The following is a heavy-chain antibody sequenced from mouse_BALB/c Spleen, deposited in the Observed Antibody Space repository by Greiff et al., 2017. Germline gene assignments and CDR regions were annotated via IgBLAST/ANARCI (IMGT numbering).Heavy chain of an antibody. CDR2: ISNGGGST. V-gene: IGHV5-12-2*01. D-gene: IGHD4-1*01. J-gene: IGHJ2*01. CDR1: GFTFSSYT. CDR3: ARHLTGLDY. Sequence: EVKLVESGGGLVQPGGSLKLSCAASGFTFSSYTMSWVRQTPEKRLEWVAYISNGGGSTYYPDTVKGRFTISTDNAKNTLYLQMSSLKSEDTAMYYCARHLTGLDYWGQGTTLTVSS.